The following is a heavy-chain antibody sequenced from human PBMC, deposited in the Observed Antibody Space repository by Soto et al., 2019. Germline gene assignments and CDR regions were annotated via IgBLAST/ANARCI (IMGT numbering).Heavy chain of an antibody. CDR1: AASISTSPYY. Sequence: SETLSLPCTVSAASISTSPYYWAWVLQPPGKGLEWIGYIYYTGDTFYNPSLKSRVTISVDTSIHQFSLTLTPVTAADTATYYCSRHGAAVLYYYGMDVWGQGTAVTVSS. CDR3: SRHGAAVLYYYGMDV. D-gene: IGHD3-10*01. J-gene: IGHJ6*02. CDR2: IYYTGDT. V-gene: IGHV4-39*01.